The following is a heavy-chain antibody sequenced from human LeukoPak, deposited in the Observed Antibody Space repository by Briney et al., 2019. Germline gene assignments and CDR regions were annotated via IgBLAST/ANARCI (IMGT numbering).Heavy chain of an antibody. Sequence: PGGSLRLSCAASGFTFSNYEMNWVRQAPGKGLEWVSYISSSGSMIYYADSVKGRFTISRDNAKNSLYLQMNSLRAEDTAVYYCARDRDGGDYRGQGTLVTVSS. CDR3: ARDRDGGDY. V-gene: IGHV3-48*03. J-gene: IGHJ4*02. CDR1: GFTFSNYE. D-gene: IGHD3-16*01. CDR2: ISSSGSMI.